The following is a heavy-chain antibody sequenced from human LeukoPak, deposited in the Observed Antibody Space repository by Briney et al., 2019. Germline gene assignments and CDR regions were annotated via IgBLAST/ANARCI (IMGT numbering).Heavy chain of an antibody. D-gene: IGHD2-2*01. Sequence: SETLSLTCAVYGGSFSGYYWSWIRQPPGKGLEWIGEINHSGSTNYNPSLKSRVTISVDTSKNQFSLKLSSVTAADTAVYYCAGTSLGPVQDWGQGTLVTVSS. CDR3: AGTSLGPVQD. J-gene: IGHJ4*02. V-gene: IGHV4-34*01. CDR2: INHSGST. CDR1: GGSFSGYY.